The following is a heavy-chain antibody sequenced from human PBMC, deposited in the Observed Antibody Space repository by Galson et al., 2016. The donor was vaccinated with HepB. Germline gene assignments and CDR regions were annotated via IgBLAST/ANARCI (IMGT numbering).Heavy chain of an antibody. CDR3: ARGAEESPDTFDI. CDR1: GGTFNSYA. V-gene: IGHV1-69*13. CDR2: FIPIFGTT. J-gene: IGHJ3*02. Sequence: SVKVSCKASGGTFNSYAFSWLRQAPGQGLEWMGGFIPIFGTTKYAQNFQGRVTITADESMTTTYMELSSLSSEDTALYYCARGAEESPDTFDIWGQGTMVTVSS. D-gene: IGHD2/OR15-2a*01.